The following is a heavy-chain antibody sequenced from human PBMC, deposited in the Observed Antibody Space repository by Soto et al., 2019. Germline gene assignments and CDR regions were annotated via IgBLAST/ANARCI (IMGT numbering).Heavy chain of an antibody. CDR3: AREINNWTTQEYYFDY. D-gene: IGHD1-20*01. J-gene: IGHJ4*02. CDR2: IYTSGST. CDR1: GGSISSYY. Sequence: SETLSLSCTVSGGSISSYYWSWIRQPAGKGLEWIGRIYTSGSTNYNPSLKSRVTMSVDTSKNQFSLKLSSVTAADTAVYYCAREINNWTTQEYYFDYWGQGTLVTVSS. V-gene: IGHV4-4*07.